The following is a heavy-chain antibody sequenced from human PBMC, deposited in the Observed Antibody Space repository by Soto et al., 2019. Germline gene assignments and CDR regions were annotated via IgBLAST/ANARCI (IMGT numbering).Heavy chain of an antibody. CDR3: ARDTHYYDSSGYYYALDNPNWFDP. CDR2: IYYSGST. V-gene: IGHV4-31*03. CDR1: GGSISSGGYY. D-gene: IGHD3-22*01. J-gene: IGHJ5*02. Sequence: SETLYLTCTVSGGSISSGGYYWSWIRQHPGKGLEWIGYIYYSGSTYYNPSLKSRVTISVDTSKNPFSLKLSSVTAADTAVYYCARDTHYYDSSGYYYALDNPNWFDPWGQGTLVTVSS.